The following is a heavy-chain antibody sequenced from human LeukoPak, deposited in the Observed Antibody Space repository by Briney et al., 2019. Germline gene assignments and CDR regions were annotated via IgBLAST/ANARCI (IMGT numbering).Heavy chain of an antibody. CDR3: AKVRVVFNWNYAYYFDS. Sequence: GGSLRLSCAASGFPFSSYAMHWVRQAPGKGLEWVALISYDGSDEYYADSVKGRFTISRDNSKNTLYLQMNSLRAEDTAVYYCAKVRVVFNWNYAYYFDSWGQGTLVTVSS. D-gene: IGHD1-7*01. CDR2: ISYDGSDE. V-gene: IGHV3-30*04. J-gene: IGHJ4*02. CDR1: GFPFSSYA.